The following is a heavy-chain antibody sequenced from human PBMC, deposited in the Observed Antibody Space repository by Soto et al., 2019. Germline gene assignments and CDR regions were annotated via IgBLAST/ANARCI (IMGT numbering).Heavy chain of an antibody. CDR3: ARDHSGYYFDY. D-gene: IGHD5-12*01. J-gene: IGHJ4*02. Sequence: GGSLRLSCAASGFTFSNYGMHWVRQAPGKGLEWVAVIWFDGSNKYYADSVKGRFTISRDDSKNTLYLQMNSLRAEDTAVYYCARDHSGYYFDYWGQGALVTVSS. CDR1: GFTFSNYG. V-gene: IGHV3-33*01. CDR2: IWFDGSNK.